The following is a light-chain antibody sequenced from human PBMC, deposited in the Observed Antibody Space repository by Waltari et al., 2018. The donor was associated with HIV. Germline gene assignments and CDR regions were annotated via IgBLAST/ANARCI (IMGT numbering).Light chain of an antibody. CDR1: SSNLGSNY. CDR2: RTK. Sequence: QSVLTRPPSASGTPGQRVTISCSGSSSNLGSNYVNWYRHLPGTAPELLMYRTKPRPARRPDRLSAAKSGTSAAQAITGPQSEDEALEYCAAWDDSLSRPVFGGGTRLTVL. V-gene: IGLV1-47*01. J-gene: IGLJ3*02. CDR3: AAWDDSLSRPV.